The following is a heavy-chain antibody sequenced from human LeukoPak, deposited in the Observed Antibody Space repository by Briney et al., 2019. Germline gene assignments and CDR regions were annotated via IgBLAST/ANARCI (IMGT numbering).Heavy chain of an antibody. CDR2: ITGSGGSA. J-gene: IGHJ4*02. V-gene: IGHV3-23*01. CDR1: GFTFSNYA. D-gene: IGHD5-24*01. CDR3: AKYRLATTPNFDC. Sequence: GGSLRLSCAASGFTFSNYAMTWVRQAPGKGLEWVSAITGSGGSAYYADSVKGRFTIPRDNSKNTLYLQMNSLRAEDSALYYCAKYRLATTPNFDCWGQGTLVTVSS.